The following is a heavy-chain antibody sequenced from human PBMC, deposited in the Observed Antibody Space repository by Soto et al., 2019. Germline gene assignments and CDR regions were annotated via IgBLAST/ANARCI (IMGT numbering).Heavy chain of an antibody. D-gene: IGHD3-10*01. CDR2: INPSGGSR. Sequence: QVHLVQSGAEVMKPGASVKVSCRAAGRAFSTTYIHWVRQAPGQGLEWMGIINPSGGSRSYSQTFQIRLTMTGNTSPVYMELSSLTFEDTAVYYCAGGTLWFGEFSQFDPWGQGTLVTVSS. J-gene: IGHJ5*02. CDR3: AGGTLWFGEFSQFDP. CDR1: GRAFSTTY. V-gene: IGHV1-46*01.